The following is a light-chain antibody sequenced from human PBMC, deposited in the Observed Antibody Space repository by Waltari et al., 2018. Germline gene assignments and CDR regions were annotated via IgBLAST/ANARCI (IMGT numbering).Light chain of an antibody. CDR1: RDIRNY. CDR3: QQPPGT. CDR2: AAS. J-gene: IGKJ4*01. Sequence: DIQLTQSPSFLSASVGDRVTFTCRASRDIRNYLAWYQQKSGKAPKLLIFAASTLQSGVPSRFSGSGSGTEFTLTISSLQPEDLAAYYWQQPPGTFGGGTKVEIK. V-gene: IGKV1-9*01.